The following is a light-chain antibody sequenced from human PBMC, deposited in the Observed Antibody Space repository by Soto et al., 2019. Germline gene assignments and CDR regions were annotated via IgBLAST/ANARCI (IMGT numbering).Light chain of an antibody. CDR1: SSNIGSNY. Sequence: QSVLTQPPSASGTPGQRVTISCSGSSSNIGSNYVYWYQQLPGTAPKLLIYRNNQRPSGVPARVSGSKSGTSASLAISGLRSEDEAEYYCAAWDDSLSGVVFGGGTKLTVL. J-gene: IGLJ2*01. CDR2: RNN. V-gene: IGLV1-47*01. CDR3: AAWDDSLSGVV.